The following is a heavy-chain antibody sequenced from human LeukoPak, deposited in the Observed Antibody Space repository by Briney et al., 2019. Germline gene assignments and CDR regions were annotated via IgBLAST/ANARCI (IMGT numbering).Heavy chain of an antibody. D-gene: IGHD3-16*01. J-gene: IGHJ6*02. Sequence: EGSLRLSCAASGFTFSDYYMSWIRQAPGKGLEWLSYISSSNTYTNYADSVKGRFTISRDNAKNSLYLQMSNLRAEDTAVYFCARGGGLDVWGQGATVTVSS. CDR3: ARGGGLDV. CDR2: ISSSNTYT. V-gene: IGHV3-11*03. CDR1: GFTFSDYY.